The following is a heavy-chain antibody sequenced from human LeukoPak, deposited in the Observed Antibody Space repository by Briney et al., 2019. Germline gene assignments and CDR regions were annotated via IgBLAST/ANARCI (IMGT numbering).Heavy chain of an antibody. V-gene: IGHV3-30*02. Sequence: GGSLRLSCAASGFAFNIYGMHWVRQAPGKGLEWVAFIQYDGTKKYYADSVKGRFTISRDNSKNTLYLQMNSLRAEDTAVYYCARTGHFDYWGQGTLVTVSS. CDR3: ARTGHFDY. D-gene: IGHD3/OR15-3a*01. CDR2: IQYDGTKK. CDR1: GFAFNIYG. J-gene: IGHJ4*02.